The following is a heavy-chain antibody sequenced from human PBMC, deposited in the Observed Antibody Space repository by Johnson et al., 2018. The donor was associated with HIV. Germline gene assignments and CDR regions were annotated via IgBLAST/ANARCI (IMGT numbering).Heavy chain of an antibody. CDR2: IKSKTDGGTT. Sequence: VQLVESGGGLVKPGGSLRLSCVASGFTFYNAWMSWVRQAPGKGLEWVGRIKSKTDGGTTDYAAPVKGRFTISRENAKNSLYLQMNSLRAEDTAVYYCARGPTYYADPFAFDIWGQG. CDR3: ARGPTYYADPFAFDI. CDR1: GFTFYNAW. D-gene: IGHD4-17*01. J-gene: IGHJ3*02. V-gene: IGHV3-15*01.